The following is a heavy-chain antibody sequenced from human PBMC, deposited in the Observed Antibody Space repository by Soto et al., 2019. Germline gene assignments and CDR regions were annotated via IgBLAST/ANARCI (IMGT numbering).Heavy chain of an antibody. CDR3: ARARLDTPALDY. J-gene: IGHJ4*02. CDR2: ISYDGSNT. D-gene: IGHD2-2*01. CDR1: GFTFSSYA. Sequence: QVQLVESGGGVVQPGRSLRLSCAASGFTFSSYAMHWVRQAPGKGLEWVAVISYDGSNTYYADSVKGRFTISRDNSKNTRYLQMNSLRAEDTAVYYCARARLDTPALDYWGQGTLVTVSS. V-gene: IGHV3-30-3*01.